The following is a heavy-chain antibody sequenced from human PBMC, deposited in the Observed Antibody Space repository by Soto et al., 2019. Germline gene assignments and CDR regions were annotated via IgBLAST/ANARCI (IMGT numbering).Heavy chain of an antibody. CDR2: SNHSGST. CDR1: GGSFSTYY. D-gene: IGHD3-3*01. J-gene: IGHJ5*02. V-gene: IGHV4-34*01. Sequence: TSETLSLTCAVYGGSFSTYYWSWIRQPPGKGLEWIGESNHSGSTNYNPPLKSRVTISIDTSKNQFSLKLSSVTAADTAVYYCARELILENRFLKYNWFDPWGQGTLVTVSS. CDR3: ARELILENRFLKYNWFDP.